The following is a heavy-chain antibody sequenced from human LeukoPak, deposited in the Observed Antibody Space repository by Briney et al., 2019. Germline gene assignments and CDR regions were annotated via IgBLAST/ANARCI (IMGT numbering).Heavy chain of an antibody. D-gene: IGHD3-3*01. J-gene: IGHJ2*01. V-gene: IGHV4-31*03. CDR2: IHFSGTT. CDR3: ATDRHAIVSEWFLHL. CDR1: VGLISCVALY. Sequence: PPETLSLTSILSVGLISCVALYWNRIRQHPGEGLEWIGYIHFSGTTYYNPSLRSRAMISIATCEIQSSLLPSYGPAADRGVYYLATDRHAIVSEWFLHLWGRGALVTVSS.